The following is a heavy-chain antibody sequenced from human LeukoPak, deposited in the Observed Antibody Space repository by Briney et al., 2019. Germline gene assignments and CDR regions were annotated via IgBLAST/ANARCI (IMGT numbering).Heavy chain of an antibody. D-gene: IGHD3-3*01. J-gene: IGHJ4*02. CDR3: ARDVPPYYDFWSGYYTEYFDY. Sequence: ASVKVSCKASGYTFTSYGISWVRQAPGQGLEWMGWISAYNGNTNYAQKLQGRVTMTTDTSTSTAHMELRSLRSDDTAVYYCARDVPPYYDFWSGYYTEYFDYWGQGTLVTVSS. CDR1: GYTFTSYG. CDR2: ISAYNGNT. V-gene: IGHV1-18*01.